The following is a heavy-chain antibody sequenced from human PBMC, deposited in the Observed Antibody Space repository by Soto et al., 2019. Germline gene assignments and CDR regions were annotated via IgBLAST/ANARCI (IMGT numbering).Heavy chain of an antibody. D-gene: IGHD2-15*01. J-gene: IGHJ5*02. CDR1: GGSLRSYY. CDR2: IYHSRST. CDR3: ARLAPVCFYYSWFDL. V-gene: IGHV4-59*01. Sequence: QVQLQESGPELVKPSETLSLTCTVSGGSLRSYYWSWIRQPPGMGLEWIGYIYHSRSTNYNPFLKSRVTMSLDTYGNSFPLQLKSVNAADTAVYYCARLAPVCFYYSWFDLGGQGTLVTVSS.